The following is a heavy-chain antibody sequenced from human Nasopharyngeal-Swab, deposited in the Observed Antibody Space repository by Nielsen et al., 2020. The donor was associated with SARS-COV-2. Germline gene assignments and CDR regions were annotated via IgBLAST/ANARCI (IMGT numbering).Heavy chain of an antibody. D-gene: IGHD4-11*01. CDR3: ARIGPPYSNSAVDP. V-gene: IGHV4-39*07. J-gene: IGHJ5*02. CDR2: IYYSGST. Sequence: WIRQPPGKGLEWIGSIYYSGSTYYNPSLKSRVTISVDTSKNQFSLKLSSVTAADTAVYYCARIGPPYSNSAVDPWGQGTLVTVSS.